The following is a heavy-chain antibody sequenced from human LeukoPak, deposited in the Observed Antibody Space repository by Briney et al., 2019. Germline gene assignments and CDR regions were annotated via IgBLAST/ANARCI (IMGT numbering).Heavy chain of an antibody. CDR1: GGSFRGYY. J-gene: IGHJ4*02. V-gene: IGHV4-34*01. CDR2: INHRGST. D-gene: IGHD3-22*01. CDR3: ARAGDSSGYSDY. Sequence: KPSETLSLTCAVYGGSFRGYYWTWIRQPPGKGLEWIGEINHRGSTKYNPSLKSRVTISVDTSKNQFSLKLSSVTVADTAVYYCARAGDSSGYSDYWGQGALVTVSS.